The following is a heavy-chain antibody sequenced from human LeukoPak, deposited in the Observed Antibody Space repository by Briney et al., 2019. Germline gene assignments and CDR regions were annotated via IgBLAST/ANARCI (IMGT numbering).Heavy chain of an antibody. CDR1: GFTFSSYA. J-gene: IGHJ4*02. V-gene: IGHV3-23*01. Sequence: PGGSLRLSCAASGFTFSSYAMSWVRQAPGKGLEWVSAISGSGGSTYYADSVKGRFTISRDNSKNTLYLQMNSLRAEDTAVYYCAKGVYDYVWGSGDYWGQGTLVTVSS. CDR2: ISGSGGST. CDR3: AKGVYDYVWGSGDY. D-gene: IGHD3-16*01.